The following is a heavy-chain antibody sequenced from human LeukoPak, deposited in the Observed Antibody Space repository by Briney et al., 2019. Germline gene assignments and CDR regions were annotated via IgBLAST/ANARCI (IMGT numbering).Heavy chain of an antibody. D-gene: IGHD5-18*01. CDR2: IIPIASTI. CDR1: GGSFSSHA. J-gene: IGHJ3*02. CDR3: ATGGMYSYGFTSIGFDI. V-gene: IGHV1-69*01. Sequence: SVKVSCKASGGSFSSHAITWVRQARGQGLEWMGGIIPIASTINYAQKFQGRVTITADESTSTAYMELTSLRSEDTAVYYCATGGMYSYGFTSIGFDIWGQGTMVTASS.